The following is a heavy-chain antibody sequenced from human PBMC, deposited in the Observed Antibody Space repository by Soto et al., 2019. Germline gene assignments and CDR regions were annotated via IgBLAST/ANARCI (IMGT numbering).Heavy chain of an antibody. Sequence: SETLSLTCTVSGGSISSSSYYWGWIRQPPGKGLEWIGSIYYSGSTYYNPSLKSRVTISVDTSKNQFSPKLSSVTAADTAVYYCARQEDYDFWSGYFMSPFDYWGQGTLVTVSS. D-gene: IGHD3-3*01. V-gene: IGHV4-39*01. CDR1: GGSISSSSYY. CDR2: IYYSGST. CDR3: ARQEDYDFWSGYFMSPFDY. J-gene: IGHJ4*02.